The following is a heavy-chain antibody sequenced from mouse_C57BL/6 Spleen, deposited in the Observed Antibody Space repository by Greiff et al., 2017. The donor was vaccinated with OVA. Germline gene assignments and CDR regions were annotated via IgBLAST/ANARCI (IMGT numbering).Heavy chain of an antibody. CDR3: ARYGYDEGGFDY. CDR1: GYTFTDYY. V-gene: IGHV1-26*01. J-gene: IGHJ2*01. Sequence: EVQLQQSGPELVKPGASVKISCKASGYTFTDYYMNWVKQSHGKSLEWIGDINPNNGGTSYNQKFKGKATLTVDKSSSTAYMELRSLTSEDSAVYYCARYGYDEGGFDYWGQGTTLTVSS. D-gene: IGHD2-2*01. CDR2: INPNNGGT.